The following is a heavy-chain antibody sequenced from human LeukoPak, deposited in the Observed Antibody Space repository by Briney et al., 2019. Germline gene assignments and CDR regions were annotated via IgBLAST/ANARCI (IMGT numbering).Heavy chain of an antibody. D-gene: IGHD2-15*01. Sequence: SETLSLTCTVSGGSISSYYWSWIRQPPGKGLEWIGEINHSGSTNYNPSLKSRVTISVDTSKNQFSLKLSSVTAADTAVYYCARVTGDCSGGSCYPVYWGQGTLVTVSS. CDR1: GGSISSYY. CDR3: ARVTGDCSGGSCYPVY. V-gene: IGHV4-34*01. J-gene: IGHJ4*02. CDR2: INHSGST.